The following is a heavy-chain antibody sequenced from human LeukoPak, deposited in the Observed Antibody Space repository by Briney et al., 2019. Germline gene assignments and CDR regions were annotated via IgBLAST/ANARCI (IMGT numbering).Heavy chain of an antibody. CDR2: IYHSGST. CDR1: GGSISSSNW. J-gene: IGHJ4*02. CDR3: ARHPYYYESSGYYHYFDY. Sequence: PSGTLSLTCAVSGGSISSSNWWSWVRQPPGKGLEWIGEIYHSGSTNYNPSLKSRVTISVDKSKNQFSLKLSSVTAADTAVYYCARHPYYYESSGYYHYFDYWGQGTLVTVSS. V-gene: IGHV4-4*02. D-gene: IGHD3-22*01.